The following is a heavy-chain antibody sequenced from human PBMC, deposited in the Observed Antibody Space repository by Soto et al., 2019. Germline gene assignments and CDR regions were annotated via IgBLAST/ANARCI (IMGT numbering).Heavy chain of an antibody. Sequence: SETLCLTCAVYGGTFSGYDSSWIRQPPGKGLKWCAERPHSPSTTYSTSLKNRVTIAVDTSKNQLSLRLSAVTATDTAVYYCASAGAGTARCDYYYYGMDVWGQGTTVTVSS. D-gene: IGHD6-19*01. V-gene: IGHV4-34*01. CDR2: RPHSPST. CDR1: GGTFSGYD. CDR3: ASAGAGTARCDYYYYGMDV. J-gene: IGHJ6*02.